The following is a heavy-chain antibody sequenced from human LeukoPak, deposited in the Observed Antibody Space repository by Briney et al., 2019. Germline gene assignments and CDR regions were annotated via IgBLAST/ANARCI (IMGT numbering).Heavy chain of an antibody. Sequence: GASVKVSCKASGGTFSSYAISWVRQAPGQGLEWMGRIIPIPGIANYAQKFQGRVTITADKSTSTAYMELSSLRSEDTAVYYCARPYYYGSGSFSYWGQGTLVTVSS. D-gene: IGHD3-10*01. CDR2: IIPIPGIA. V-gene: IGHV1-69*04. J-gene: IGHJ4*02. CDR1: GGTFSSYA. CDR3: ARPYYYGSGSFSY.